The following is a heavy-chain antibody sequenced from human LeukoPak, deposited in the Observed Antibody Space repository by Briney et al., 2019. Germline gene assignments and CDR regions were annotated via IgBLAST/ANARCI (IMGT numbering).Heavy chain of an antibody. CDR1: GFTFSNYE. CDR2: ISSSGSTI. Sequence: PGGSLRLSCAASGFTFSNYEMNWVRQAPGKGLEWVSYISSSGSTIYYADSVKGRFTISRDNAKNSLYLQMNSLRAEDTAVYYCAKGGSTVYYYYYYMDVWGKGTTVTVSS. J-gene: IGHJ6*03. V-gene: IGHV3-48*03. CDR3: AKGGSTVYYYYYYMDV. D-gene: IGHD5-12*01.